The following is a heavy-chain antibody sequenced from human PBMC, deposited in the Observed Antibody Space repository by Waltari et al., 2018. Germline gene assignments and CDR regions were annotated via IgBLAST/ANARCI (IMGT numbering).Heavy chain of an antibody. V-gene: IGHV3-21*01. CDR2: ISRSSSYR. Sequence: EVQLVESGGGLVKPGGSLRLSCAASGFTFSSYSMNWVPQHPGKGLEGVSSISRSSSYRYYADSVKGRFTISRDNAKNSLYLQMNSLRAEDTAVYYCARGAPITLVPELDYWGQGTLVTVSS. CDR1: GFTFSSYS. D-gene: IGHD5-12*01. J-gene: IGHJ4*02. CDR3: ARGAPITLVPELDY.